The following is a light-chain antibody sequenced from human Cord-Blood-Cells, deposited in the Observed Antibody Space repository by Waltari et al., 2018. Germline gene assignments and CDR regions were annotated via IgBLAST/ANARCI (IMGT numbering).Light chain of an antibody. V-gene: IGKV3-15*01. CDR1: QSVSSN. CDR3: QKYNNWPGT. Sequence: EIVMTQSPATLSVSPGERATLSCRASQSVSSNLACYQQKPGQAPRHLIYGASTRATGIPARFSGSWSGTEFTLTISSLQSEDFAVYYCQKYNNWPGTFGQGTKVEIK. J-gene: IGKJ1*01. CDR2: GAS.